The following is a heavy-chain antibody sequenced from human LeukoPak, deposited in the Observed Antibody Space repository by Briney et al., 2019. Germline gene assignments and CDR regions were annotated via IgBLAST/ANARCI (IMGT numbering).Heavy chain of an antibody. CDR3: AREHTYCSSTSCYLHYWFDP. D-gene: IGHD2-2*01. V-gene: IGHV4-30-2*01. Sequence: SETLSLTCAVSGGSISSGGYSWSWIRQPPGKGLEWIGYIYHSGSTYYNPSLKSRVTISVDRSKNQFSLKLSSVTAADTAVYYCAREHTYCSSTSCYLHYWFDPWGQGTLVTVSS. J-gene: IGHJ5*02. CDR2: IYHSGST. CDR1: GGSISSGGYS.